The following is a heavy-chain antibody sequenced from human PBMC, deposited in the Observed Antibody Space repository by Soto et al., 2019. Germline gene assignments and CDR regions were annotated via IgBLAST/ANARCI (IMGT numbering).Heavy chain of an antibody. J-gene: IGHJ4*02. Sequence: GGSLRLSCAASGFTFSSSAMSWVRQAPGRGLEWFSTISGSGGTPYYADSVKGRFTISRDNSKNTLYLVLNSLRAEDTTVYYCAMGLAAAGPLDYWGQGTLVTVSS. CDR3: AMGLAAAGPLDY. CDR1: GFTFSSSA. D-gene: IGHD6-13*01. V-gene: IGHV3-23*01. CDR2: ISGSGGTP.